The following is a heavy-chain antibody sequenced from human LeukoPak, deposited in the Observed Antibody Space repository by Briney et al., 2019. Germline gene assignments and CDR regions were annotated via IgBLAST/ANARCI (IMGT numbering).Heavy chain of an antibody. D-gene: IGHD4-17*01. CDR3: ARADRLYDYGDYAAFDI. Sequence: PGGSLRLSCAASGFTFSSYGMHWVRQAPGKGLEWVAVIWYDGSNKYYADSVKGRFTISRDNSKNTLYLQMNSLRAEDTAVYYCARADRLYDYGDYAAFDIWGQGTMVTVSS. J-gene: IGHJ3*02. CDR1: GFTFSSYG. CDR2: IWYDGSNK. V-gene: IGHV3-33*01.